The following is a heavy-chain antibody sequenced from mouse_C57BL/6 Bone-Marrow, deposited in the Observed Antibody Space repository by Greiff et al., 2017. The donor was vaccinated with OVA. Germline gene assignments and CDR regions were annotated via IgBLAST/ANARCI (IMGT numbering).Heavy chain of an antibody. D-gene: IGHD2-4*01. Sequence: VQLKESGPGLVQPSQSLSITCTVSGFSLTSYGVHWVRQPPGKGLEWLGVIWSGGSTDYNAAFISRLSISKDNSKSQVFFKMNSLQADDTAIYYCAKKGDYDGSFDYWGQGTTLTVSS. CDR2: IWSGGST. CDR1: GFSLTSYG. J-gene: IGHJ2*01. CDR3: AKKGDYDGSFDY. V-gene: IGHV2-4*01.